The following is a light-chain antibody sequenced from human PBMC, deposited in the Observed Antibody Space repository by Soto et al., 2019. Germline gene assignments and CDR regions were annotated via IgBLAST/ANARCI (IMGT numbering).Light chain of an antibody. CDR2: GAS. CDR1: QSVSSS. Sequence: EIVMTQSPANLSVSPGERATLSCRASQSVSSSLAWYQQKPGQAPRLLIYGASTRATGIPARFSGSGSGTEFTLTISSLQSEDFAVYYCQQYNNWPITFGQGTRLEIK. CDR3: QQYNNWPIT. V-gene: IGKV3D-15*01. J-gene: IGKJ5*01.